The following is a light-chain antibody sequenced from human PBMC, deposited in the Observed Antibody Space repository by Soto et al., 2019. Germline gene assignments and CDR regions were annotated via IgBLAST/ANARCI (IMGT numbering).Light chain of an antibody. CDR1: QDISNY. Sequence: DIQMTQSPSSLSASVGDRVTITCQASQDISNYLNWYQQKPGKAPKLLIYDASNLETGVPSRFSGSGSGTDFTFSISSLQPEDIATYYCQQYDNLPRSITFGQGTRLEIK. CDR2: DAS. J-gene: IGKJ5*01. CDR3: QQYDNLPRSIT. V-gene: IGKV1-33*01.